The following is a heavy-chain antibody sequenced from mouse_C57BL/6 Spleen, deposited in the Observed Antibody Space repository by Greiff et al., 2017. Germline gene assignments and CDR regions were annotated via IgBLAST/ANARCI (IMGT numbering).Heavy chain of an antibody. D-gene: IGHD3-3*01. CDR3: ARRGDSYYFDY. V-gene: IGHV1-80*01. J-gene: IGHJ2*01. Sequence: VMLVESGAELVKPGASVKISCKASGYAFSSYWMNWVKQRPGKGLEWIGQIYPGDGDTNYNGKFKGKATLTADKSSSTAYMQLSSLTSEDAAVYFCARRGDSYYFDYWGQGTTLTVSS. CDR2: IYPGDGDT. CDR1: GYAFSSYW.